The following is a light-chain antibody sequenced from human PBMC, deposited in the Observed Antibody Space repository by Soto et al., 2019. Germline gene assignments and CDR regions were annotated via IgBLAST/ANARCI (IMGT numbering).Light chain of an antibody. CDR2: EVS. J-gene: IGLJ2*01. CDR1: SSDVGGYNY. CDR3: SSFAGNKNLV. V-gene: IGLV2-8*01. Sequence: QSSLTQPPSASGSPGQSVTISCTGTSSDVGGYNYVSWYQQHPGKAPKLMISEVSKRPSGVPDRFSGSKSGNTASLTVSGLQAEDEADYYCSSFAGNKNLVVGGGTKVTVL.